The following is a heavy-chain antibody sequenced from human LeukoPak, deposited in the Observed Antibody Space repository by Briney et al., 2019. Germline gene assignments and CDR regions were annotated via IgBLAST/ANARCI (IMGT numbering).Heavy chain of an antibody. CDR1: GGSISSYY. CDR2: IYYSGST. CDR3: ARGESSSWWVAEYFQH. J-gene: IGHJ1*01. V-gene: IGHV4-59*01. D-gene: IGHD6-13*01. Sequence: PSETLSLTCTVSGGSISSYYWSWIRQPPGKGLEWIGYIYYSGSTNYNPSLKSRVTISVDTSKNQFSLKLSSVTAADTAVYYCARGESSSWWVAEYFQHWGQGTLVTVSS.